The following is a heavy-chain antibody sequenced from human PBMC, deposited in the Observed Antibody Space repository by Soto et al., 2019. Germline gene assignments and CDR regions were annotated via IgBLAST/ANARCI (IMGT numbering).Heavy chain of an antibody. CDR3: ARGLGGARTYFDY. Sequence: QVQVVQSGAEEKKPGASVKVSCKASGYTFTSYGMHWVRQAPGQRLEWMGWINAGNGNTKYSQKFQGRVTITRDTSASTAYMELSSLRSEDTAVYYCARGLGGARTYFDYWGQGTLVTVSS. CDR1: GYTFTSYG. V-gene: IGHV1-3*05. J-gene: IGHJ4*02. D-gene: IGHD3-10*01. CDR2: INAGNGNT.